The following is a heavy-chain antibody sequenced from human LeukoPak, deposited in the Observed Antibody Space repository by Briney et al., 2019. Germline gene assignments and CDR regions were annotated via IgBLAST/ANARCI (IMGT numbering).Heavy chain of an antibody. J-gene: IGHJ4*02. CDR1: GFTFSDYW. D-gene: IGHD1-14*01. CDR3: ARSNQADDY. Sequence: GGSLRPSCAASGFTFSDYWMHWVRQVPGKGLVWVSRINSGGSRTTYADSVKGRFTISRDSAKNTLYLQMDSLRAEDTGVYYCARSNQADDYWGQGTLVTVSS. CDR2: INSGGSRT. V-gene: IGHV3-74*01.